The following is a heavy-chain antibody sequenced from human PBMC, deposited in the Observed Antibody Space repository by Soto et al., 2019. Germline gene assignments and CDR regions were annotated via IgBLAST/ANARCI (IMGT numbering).Heavy chain of an antibody. J-gene: IGHJ5*02. CDR2: LSGSGGST. D-gene: IGHD3-22*01. CDR1: GFTFSSHA. V-gene: IGHV3-23*01. CDR3: SKHYSDINGLDL. Sequence: GGSLRLSCAASGFTFSSHAMSWVRQAPGKGLEWVSVLSGSGGSTYYADSVRGRFTISRDNSKNTLFLQMNNLRAADTAIYYCSKHYSDINGLDLWGQGTLVTVSS.